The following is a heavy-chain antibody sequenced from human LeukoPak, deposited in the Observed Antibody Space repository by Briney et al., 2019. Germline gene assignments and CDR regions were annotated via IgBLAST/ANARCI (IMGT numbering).Heavy chain of an antibody. CDR1: GFTFSTYS. CDR2: ITSSSSTI. D-gene: IGHD3-22*01. Sequence: GGSLRLSCAASGFTFSTYSMHWVRQAPGKGLEWVSYITSSSSTIYYVDSVRGRFTISRDNAKSSLYLQMNSLRAEDTAVYYCAKLLFDYYDRGGAFDIWGQGTMVTVSS. V-gene: IGHV3-48*01. J-gene: IGHJ3*02. CDR3: AKLLFDYYDRGGAFDI.